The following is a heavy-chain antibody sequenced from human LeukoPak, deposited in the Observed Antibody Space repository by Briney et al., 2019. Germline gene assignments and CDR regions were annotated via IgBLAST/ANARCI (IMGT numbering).Heavy chain of an antibody. CDR2: IYYSGST. CDR1: GGSISSYY. J-gene: IGHJ4*02. D-gene: IGHD1-1*01. CDR3: ARHVLWSTGGYYFDY. V-gene: IGHV4-59*08. Sequence: PSETLSLTCTVSGGSISSYYWSWIRQPPGKGLEWIGYIYYSGSTNYNPSLKSRVTISVDTSKNQFSLKLSSVTAADTAVYYCARHVLWSTGGYYFDYWGQGTLVTVSS.